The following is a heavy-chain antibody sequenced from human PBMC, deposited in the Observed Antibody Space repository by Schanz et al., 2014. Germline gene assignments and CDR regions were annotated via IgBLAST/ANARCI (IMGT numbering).Heavy chain of an antibody. Sequence: QVQLQESGPGVVKPSQTLSLTCTVSGGSINSDAFYWTWIRQHPGKGLEWVGYIYYSGSTNYSPSLKSRVTISLDTSNNQISLKLRSVSAADTAVYYCARDKSGTYYTFDLWGPGTQVTVSS. CDR1: GGSINSDAFY. CDR3: ARDKSGTYYTFDL. J-gene: IGHJ4*02. D-gene: IGHD1-26*01. V-gene: IGHV4-31*03. CDR2: IYYSGST.